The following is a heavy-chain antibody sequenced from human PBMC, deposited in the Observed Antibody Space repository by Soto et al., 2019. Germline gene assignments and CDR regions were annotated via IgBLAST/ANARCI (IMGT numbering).Heavy chain of an antibody. CDR3: ARVFSDSSSFYES. Sequence: SETLSLTCTVSGGSISSGGFYWSWIRKHPGKGLEWIGYIYYSGSTYYNPSLKSRVTISVDTSKNQFSLKLSSVTAADTAVYYCARVFSDSSSFYESWGQGTLVTVAS. V-gene: IGHV4-31*03. CDR1: GGSISSGGFY. CDR2: IYYSGST. J-gene: IGHJ5*02. D-gene: IGHD6-13*01.